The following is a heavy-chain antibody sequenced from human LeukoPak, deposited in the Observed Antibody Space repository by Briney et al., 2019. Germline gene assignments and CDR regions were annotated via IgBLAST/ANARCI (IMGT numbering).Heavy chain of an antibody. CDR2: INPNSGGT. V-gene: IGHV1-2*02. CDR3: ARDGESLVLDY. D-gene: IGHD6-13*01. CDR1: GYTFTTYG. J-gene: IGHJ4*02. Sequence: ASVKVPCKASGYTFTTYGISWVRQAPGQGLEWMGWINPNSGGTNYAQKFQGRVTMTRDTSISTAYMELSRLRSDDTAVYYCARDGESLVLDYWGQGTLVTVSS.